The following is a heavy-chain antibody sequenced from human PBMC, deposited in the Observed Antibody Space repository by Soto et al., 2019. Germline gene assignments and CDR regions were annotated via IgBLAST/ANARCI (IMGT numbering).Heavy chain of an antibody. CDR2: ISDDGSNK. CDR1: GFTFSSYA. D-gene: IGHD6-13*01. Sequence: PGGSLRLSCAASGFTFSSYAMHWVRQAPGKGLEWVAVISDDGSNKYYADSVKGRFTISRDNSNNTLYLQMNSLRAEDTAVYYCAKSPFFSSPLDYWGQGTLVTVSS. CDR3: AKSPFFSSPLDY. V-gene: IGHV3-30-3*01. J-gene: IGHJ4*02.